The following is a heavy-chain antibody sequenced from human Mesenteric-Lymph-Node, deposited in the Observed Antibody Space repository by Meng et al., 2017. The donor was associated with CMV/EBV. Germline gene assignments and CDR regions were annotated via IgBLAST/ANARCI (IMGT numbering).Heavy chain of an antibody. D-gene: IGHD2/OR15-2a*01. V-gene: IGHV1-2*02. CDR2: INPNSGST. CDR3: AREIYGEDDVFDM. J-gene: IGHJ3*02. Sequence: GGSLRLSCAASGYTFTAYYMHWLRQAPGQGPEWMGWINPNSGSTYFAESFRGRVAMTRDTSISTAYMELTRLTSDDTAVYYCAREIYGEDDVFDMWGQGTMVTVSS. CDR1: GYTFTAYY.